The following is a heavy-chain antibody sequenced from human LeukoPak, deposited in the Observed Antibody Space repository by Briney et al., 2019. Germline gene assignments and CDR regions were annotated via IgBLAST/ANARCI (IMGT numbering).Heavy chain of an antibody. D-gene: IGHD2-21*02. Sequence: SETLSLTSAVSGGSINSSGYSWRWIRQPPGKGLEWIWYIYHSGSTYYNPSLKSRVTISVDRSKSQFSLKLSSVTAADTAVYYCASGTECGGDCYSLWGQGTLVTVSS. V-gene: IGHV4-30-2*01. CDR2: IYHSGST. J-gene: IGHJ4*02. CDR3: ASGTECGGDCYSL. CDR1: GGSINSSGYS.